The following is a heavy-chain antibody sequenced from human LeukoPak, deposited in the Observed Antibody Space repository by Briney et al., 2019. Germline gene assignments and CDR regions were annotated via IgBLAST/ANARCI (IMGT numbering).Heavy chain of an antibody. V-gene: IGHV3-30-3*01. CDR1: GFTFSSYA. CDR2: ISYDGSNK. Sequence: GGSLRLSCAASGFTFSSYAMPWVRQAPGKGLEWVAVISYDGSNKYYADSVKGRFTISRDNSKNTLYLQMNSLRAEDTAVYYCGRGRYDSSGYASLYYYYGMDVWGQGTTVTVSS. CDR3: GRGRYDSSGYASLYYYYGMDV. J-gene: IGHJ6*02. D-gene: IGHD3-22*01.